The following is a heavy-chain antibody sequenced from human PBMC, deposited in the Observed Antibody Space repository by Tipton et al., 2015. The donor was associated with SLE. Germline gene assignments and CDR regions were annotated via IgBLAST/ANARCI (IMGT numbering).Heavy chain of an antibody. V-gene: IGHV3-53*01. CDR3: ARALWFGAADY. CDR1: GFTFSSYA. Sequence: SLRLSCAASGFTFSSYAMSWVRQAPGKGLEWVSVIYSGGSTYYADSVKGRFTISRDNSKNTLYLQMNSLRAEDTAVYYCARALWFGAADYWGQGTLVTVSS. D-gene: IGHD3-10*01. CDR2: IYSGGST. J-gene: IGHJ4*02.